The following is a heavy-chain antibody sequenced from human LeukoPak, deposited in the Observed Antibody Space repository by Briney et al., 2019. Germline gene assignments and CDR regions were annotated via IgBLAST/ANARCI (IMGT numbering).Heavy chain of an antibody. CDR1: GGSFSGYY. CDR3: ARGPRSGYSPEPFDY. CDR2: INHSGST. J-gene: IGHJ4*02. D-gene: IGHD3-22*01. Sequence: PSETLSLTCAVYGGSFSGYYWSWIRQPPGKGLEWIGEINHSGSTNYNPSLKSRVTISVDTSKNQFSLKLSSVTAADTAVYYCARGPRSGYSPEPFDYWGQGTLVTVSS. V-gene: IGHV4-34*01.